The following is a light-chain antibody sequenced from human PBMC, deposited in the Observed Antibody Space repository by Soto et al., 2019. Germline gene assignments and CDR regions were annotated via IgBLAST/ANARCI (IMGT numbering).Light chain of an antibody. V-gene: IGLV1-40*01. Sequence: QSVLTQPPPVSGAPGQRVTISCTGSSSNIGAGYDVHWYQQLPGTAPKLLIYGNNNRPSGVPDRFSGSKSGTSASLAITGLQAEDETDYYCQSYDSSLSGSVVFGGGTQLTVL. CDR1: SSNIGAGYD. CDR3: QSYDSSLSGSVV. CDR2: GNN. J-gene: IGLJ2*01.